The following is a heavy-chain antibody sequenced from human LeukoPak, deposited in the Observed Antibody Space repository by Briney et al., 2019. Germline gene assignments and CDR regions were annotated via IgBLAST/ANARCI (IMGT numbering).Heavy chain of an antibody. J-gene: IGHJ4*02. CDR2: ISAYNGNT. CDR3: ARDSLYRYNWNPVDY. V-gene: IGHV1-18*01. CDR1: GYTFTSYG. D-gene: IGHD1-20*01. Sequence: GASVKVSCKASGYTFTSYGISWVRQAPGQGLEWMGWISAYNGNTNYAQKLQGRVTMTTDASTSTAYMELRSLRSDDTAVYYCARDSLYRYNWNPVDYWGQGTLVTVSS.